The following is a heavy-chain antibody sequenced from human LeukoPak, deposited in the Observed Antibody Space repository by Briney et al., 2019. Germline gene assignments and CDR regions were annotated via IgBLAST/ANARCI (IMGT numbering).Heavy chain of an antibody. CDR3: ARGDGGNPWDAFDI. Sequence: ASVKVSCKASGYTFTSYGISWVRQAPGQGLEWMGWNSGDNDNPQSAQDLQGRLTVTTDRSTSTAYMELRSLRHDDTAVYYCARGDGGNPWDAFDIWGQGKMVTVSS. J-gene: IGHJ3*02. D-gene: IGHD4-23*01. V-gene: IGHV1-18*01. CDR1: GYTFTSYG. CDR2: NSGDNDNP.